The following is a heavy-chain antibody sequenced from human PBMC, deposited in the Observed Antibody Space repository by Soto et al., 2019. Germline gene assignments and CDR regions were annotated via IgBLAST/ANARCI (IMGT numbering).Heavy chain of an antibody. V-gene: IGHV4-59*08. CDR1: GGSISSYY. Sequence: SETLSLTCTVSGGSISSYYWSWIRQPPGKGLEWIGYIYYSGSTNYNPSLKSRVTISVDTSKNQFSLKLSSVTAADTAVYYCARSIVVPAAIGYWGQGTLVTVSS. D-gene: IGHD2-2*01. CDR2: IYYSGST. CDR3: ARSIVVPAAIGY. J-gene: IGHJ4*02.